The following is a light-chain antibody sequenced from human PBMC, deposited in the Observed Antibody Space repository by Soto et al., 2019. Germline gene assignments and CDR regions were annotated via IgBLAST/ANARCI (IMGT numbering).Light chain of an antibody. CDR2: EVS. Sequence: QSALTQPASVSGSPGQSTTISCTGTSSDVGTSNYVSWYQQHPGRAPRLIIYEVSNRPSGVSNRFSGSKSGNTASLTISGLQAEDDADYYCSSYTTSSTHVFGPGTKVTVL. J-gene: IGLJ1*01. CDR3: SSYTTSSTHV. V-gene: IGLV2-14*01. CDR1: SSDVGTSNY.